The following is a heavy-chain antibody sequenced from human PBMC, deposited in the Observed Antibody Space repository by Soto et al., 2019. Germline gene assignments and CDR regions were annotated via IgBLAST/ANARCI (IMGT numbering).Heavy chain of an antibody. D-gene: IGHD2-2*01. J-gene: IGHJ6*02. CDR2: ISYDGSNK. CDR3: AKGPSIVVVPAAEVYYYYGMDV. V-gene: IGHV3-30*18. Sequence: GGSLRLSCAAPGFTFSSYGMHWVRQAPGKGLEWVAVISYDGSNKYYADSVKGRFTISRDNSKNTLYLQMNSLRAEDTAVYYCAKGPSIVVVPAAEVYYYYGMDVWGQGTTVTVSS. CDR1: GFTFSSYG.